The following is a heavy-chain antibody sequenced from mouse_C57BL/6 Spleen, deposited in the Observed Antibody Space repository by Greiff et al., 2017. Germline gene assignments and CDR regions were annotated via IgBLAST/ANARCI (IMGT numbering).Heavy chain of an antibody. V-gene: IGHV1-64*01. CDR2: IHPNSGST. Sequence: QVQLQQPGAELVKPGASVKLSCKASGYTFTSYWLHWVKQRPGQGLEWIGMIHPNSGSTNYNEKFKSKATLTVDKSSSTAYMQRSSLTSEDSAVYYSARGRLLRSYFDYWGQGTTLTVSS. CDR1: GYTFTSYW. CDR3: ARGRLLRSYFDY. D-gene: IGHD1-1*01. J-gene: IGHJ2*01.